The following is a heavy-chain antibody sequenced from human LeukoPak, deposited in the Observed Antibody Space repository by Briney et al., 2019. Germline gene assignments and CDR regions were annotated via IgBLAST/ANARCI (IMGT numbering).Heavy chain of an antibody. CDR3: ARNNYDFWSGYSPSLDWLDP. CDR2: IYYSGST. J-gene: IGHJ5*02. D-gene: IGHD3-3*01. V-gene: IGHV4-39*01. Sequence: SETLSLTCTVSGGSISSSSYYWGWIRQPPGKGLEWIVSIYYSGSTYYNPSLKSRVTISVDTSKNQFSLKLSSVTAADTAVYYCARNNYDFWSGYSPSLDWLDPWGQGTLVTVSS. CDR1: GGSISSSSYY.